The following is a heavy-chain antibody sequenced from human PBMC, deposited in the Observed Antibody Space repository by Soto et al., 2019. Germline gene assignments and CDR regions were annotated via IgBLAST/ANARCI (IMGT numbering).Heavy chain of an antibody. V-gene: IGHV4-30-4*01. CDR3: ARADWVRGVITLDY. Sequence: QVQLQESGPGLVKPSQTLSLTCTVSGGSISSGDYYWSWIRQPPGKGLEWIGYIYYSGSTYYNPSLKSRVTISVDTSKIQFSLKLSSVTAADKAVYYCARADWVRGVITLDYWGQGTLVTVSS. J-gene: IGHJ4*02. D-gene: IGHD3-10*01. CDR1: GGSISSGDYY. CDR2: IYYSGST.